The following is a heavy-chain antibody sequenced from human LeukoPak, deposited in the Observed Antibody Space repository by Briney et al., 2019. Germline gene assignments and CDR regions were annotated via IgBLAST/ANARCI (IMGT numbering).Heavy chain of an antibody. CDR3: ARNLDFDSSGYPSDY. V-gene: IGHV3-48*03. Sequence: PGGSLTLTCAASGFSFSSYEMNWVRQTPGKGLEWLSYISDSGSTIYYADSVKGRFTISRDNAKNSLYLQMNSLRAEDTAVYYCARNLDFDSSGYPSDYWGQRSLVTVSS. J-gene: IGHJ4*02. CDR1: GFSFSSYE. D-gene: IGHD3-22*01. CDR2: ISDSGSTI.